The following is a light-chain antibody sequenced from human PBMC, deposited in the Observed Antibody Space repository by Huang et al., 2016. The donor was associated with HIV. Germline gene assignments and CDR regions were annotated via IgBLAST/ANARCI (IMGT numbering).Light chain of an antibody. Sequence: DIVMTQTQLSLSVTPGQPASISCKSSQSLLYSDGKTYLSWYLQKPGQCPQLLIYAVSSRFSGVPDRFSGSGSGTDFTLKISRVEADDVGVYYCMQGIQWFTFGQGTRVEIK. V-gene: IGKV2-29*02. J-gene: IGKJ2*01. CDR3: MQGIQWFT. CDR2: AVS. CDR1: QSLLYSDGKTY.